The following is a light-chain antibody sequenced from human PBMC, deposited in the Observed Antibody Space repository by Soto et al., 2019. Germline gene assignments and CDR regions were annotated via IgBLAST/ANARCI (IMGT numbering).Light chain of an antibody. Sequence: EIVMTQSPATLSVSPGERATLSCRASQSVSSNLAWYQQKPGQAPRLLIYGASTRATGIPARFSGSGSGTDFTLTISRLEPEDFAVYWCQQYDSSPRTFGQGTRLEIK. CDR2: GAS. CDR3: QQYDSSPRT. V-gene: IGKV3-15*01. J-gene: IGKJ5*01. CDR1: QSVSSN.